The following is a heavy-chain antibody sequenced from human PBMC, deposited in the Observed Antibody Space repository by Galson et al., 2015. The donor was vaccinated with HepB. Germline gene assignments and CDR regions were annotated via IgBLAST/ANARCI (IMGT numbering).Heavy chain of an antibody. CDR2: IKSNPDGGTT. J-gene: IGHJ4*02. V-gene: IGHV3-15*01. CDR3: TTDMRWEPQNRFDY. D-gene: IGHD1-14*01. CDR1: GFIFSNAW. Sequence: SLRFSCAASGFIFSNAWMCWVRQAPGKGLEWVGRIKSNPDGGTTDYAAPVKGRFTISRDDSKNTLYLQMNSLKTEDTAVYYCTTDMRWEPQNRFDYWGQGTLVTVSS.